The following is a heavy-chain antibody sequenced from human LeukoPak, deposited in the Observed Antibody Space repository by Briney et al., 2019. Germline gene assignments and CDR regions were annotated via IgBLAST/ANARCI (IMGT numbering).Heavy chain of an antibody. CDR2: INPNSGGT. CDR1: GYTFTGYY. CDR3: ARGGDSSSWYEKRNWFDP. D-gene: IGHD6-13*01. J-gene: IGHJ5*02. V-gene: IGHV1-2*02. Sequence: ASVKVSCKASGYTFTGYYMHWVRQAPGQGLEWMGWINPNSGGTNYAQKFQGRVTMTRDTSISTAYMELSRLRSDDTAVYYCARGGDSSSWYEKRNWFDPWGQGTLVTVSS.